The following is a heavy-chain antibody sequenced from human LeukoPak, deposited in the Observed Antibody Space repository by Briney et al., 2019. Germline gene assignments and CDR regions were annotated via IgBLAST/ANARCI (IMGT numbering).Heavy chain of an antibody. J-gene: IGHJ6*02. V-gene: IGHV3-30*18. CDR1: GFTFSSYG. D-gene: IGHD6-19*01. CDR3: AKDRGQWLVPYYYGMDV. CDR2: ISYDGSNK. Sequence: GGSLRLSCAASGFTFSSYGMHWVRQAPGKGLEWVAVISYDGSNKYYADSAKGRFTISRDNSKNTLYLQMNSLRAEDTAVYYCAKDRGQWLVPYYYGMDVWGQGTTVTVSS.